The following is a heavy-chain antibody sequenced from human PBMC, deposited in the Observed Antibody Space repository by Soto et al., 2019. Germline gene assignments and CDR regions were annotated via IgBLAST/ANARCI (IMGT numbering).Heavy chain of an antibody. Sequence: EVQLVESGGGLVKPGGSLRLSCAVSGMTFANAWMHWVRQAPGKGLEWVGRMTGTPDGGTTDYAAPVKGRFTISRDDSKSTLYLQLNSLKSEDTAVYYCITNSGYTISSGVTGPAYWGQGTLVTVSS. V-gene: IGHV3-15*07. CDR2: MTGTPDGGTT. J-gene: IGHJ4*02. D-gene: IGHD6-6*01. CDR1: GMTFANAW. CDR3: ITNSGYTISSGVTGPAY.